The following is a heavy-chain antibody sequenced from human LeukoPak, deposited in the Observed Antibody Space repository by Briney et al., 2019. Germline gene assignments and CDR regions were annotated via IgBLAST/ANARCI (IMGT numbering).Heavy chain of an antibody. CDR2: ISGSGGR. CDR1: GFTFSSYA. V-gene: IGHV3-23*01. Sequence: GGSLRLSCAASGFTFSSYAMSWVRQAPGQGLEWVSAISGSGGRYYAESVKGRFTISRDNSKNTLYLQMNSLRAEDTAVYYCAKVGDYAGVYAPIDYWGQGTLVTVSS. D-gene: IGHD4-23*01. CDR3: AKVGDYAGVYAPIDY. J-gene: IGHJ4*02.